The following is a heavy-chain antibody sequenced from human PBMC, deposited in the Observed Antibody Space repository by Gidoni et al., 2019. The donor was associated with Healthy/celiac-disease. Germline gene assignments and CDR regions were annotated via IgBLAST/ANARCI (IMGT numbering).Heavy chain of an antibody. V-gene: IGHV3-30-3*01. J-gene: IGHJ4*02. CDR3: ARDQRRGVIRVVY. CDR2: ISYDGSNK. Sequence: QVQLLESGGGVVQPGRSLRLSGAASGFTFSSYAMHWVRQAPGKGREWVAVISYDGSNKYYADSVKGRFTISRDNSKNTLYLQMNSLRAEDTAVYYCARDQRRGVIRVVYWGQGTLVTVSS. CDR1: GFTFSSYA. D-gene: IGHD3-10*01.